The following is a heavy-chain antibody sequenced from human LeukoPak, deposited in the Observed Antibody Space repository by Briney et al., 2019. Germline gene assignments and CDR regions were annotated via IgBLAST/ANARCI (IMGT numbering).Heavy chain of an antibody. CDR2: INAGNGNT. CDR1: GYTFTSYA. V-gene: IGHV1-3*03. CDR3: ARDGPSIVGATFPYYYYYYMDV. J-gene: IGHJ6*03. Sequence: ASVKVSCKASGYTFTSYAMHWVRQAPGQRLEWMGWINAGNGNTKYSQEFQGRVTITRDTSASTAYMELSSLRSEDMAVYYCARDGPSIVGATFPYYYYYYMDVWGKGTTVTVSS. D-gene: IGHD1-26*01.